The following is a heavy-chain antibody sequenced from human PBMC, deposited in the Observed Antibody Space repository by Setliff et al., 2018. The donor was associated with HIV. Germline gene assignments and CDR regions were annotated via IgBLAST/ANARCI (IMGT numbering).Heavy chain of an antibody. Sequence: PSETLSLTCYVTDDPISSYYWRWVRQPAGKGLEWIGRLYVSGDTNYNPSLKSRVTMSLDTSKKHFSLNLKSVTAADTAVYYCALTGHRLLRGYMDVWGKGTTVTVSS. CDR3: ALTGHRLLRGYMDV. V-gene: IGHV4-4*07. J-gene: IGHJ6*03. CDR2: LYVSGDT. D-gene: IGHD2-15*01. CDR1: DDPISSYY.